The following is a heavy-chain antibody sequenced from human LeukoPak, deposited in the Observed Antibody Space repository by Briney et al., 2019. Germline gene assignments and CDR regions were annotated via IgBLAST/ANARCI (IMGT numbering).Heavy chain of an antibody. CDR2: ISGSGGST. CDR3: AKDHSSGWPENWFDP. Sequence: GASLRLSCAASGFTFSSYAMSWVPQAPGKGLEWVSAISGSGGSTYYADSVKGRFTISRDNSKNTLYLQMNSLRAEDTAVYYCAKDHSSGWPENWFDPWGQGTLVTVSS. CDR1: GFTFSSYA. J-gene: IGHJ5*02. D-gene: IGHD6-19*01. V-gene: IGHV3-23*01.